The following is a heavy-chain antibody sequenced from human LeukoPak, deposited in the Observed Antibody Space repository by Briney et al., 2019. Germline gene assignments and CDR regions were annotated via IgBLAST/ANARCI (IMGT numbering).Heavy chain of an antibody. D-gene: IGHD3-22*01. CDR1: GFTFSSYA. Sequence: GGSLRLSCAASGFTFSSYAMSWARQAPGKGLEWVSAISGSGGSTYYADSVKGRFTISRDNSKNTLYLQMNSLRAEDTAVYYCTTRDYYDSSPIWGQGTMVTVSS. J-gene: IGHJ3*02. V-gene: IGHV3-23*01. CDR3: TTRDYYDSSPI. CDR2: ISGSGGST.